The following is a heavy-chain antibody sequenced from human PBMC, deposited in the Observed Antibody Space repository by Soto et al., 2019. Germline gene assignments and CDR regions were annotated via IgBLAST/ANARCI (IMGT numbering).Heavy chain of an antibody. Sequence: EVQLLQSGGGLVQPGGSLRLSCAASGFTFSSYAMSWVRQAPGKGLEWVSTISGTGGSTYYPDSVKARFTNSRDNSKNTVYLQMNSLRAEDAAVYYCAKEMTSGYYLFDYWGQGTLVTVSS. J-gene: IGHJ4*02. CDR2: ISGTGGST. V-gene: IGHV3-23*01. D-gene: IGHD3-22*01. CDR3: AKEMTSGYYLFDY. CDR1: GFTFSSYA.